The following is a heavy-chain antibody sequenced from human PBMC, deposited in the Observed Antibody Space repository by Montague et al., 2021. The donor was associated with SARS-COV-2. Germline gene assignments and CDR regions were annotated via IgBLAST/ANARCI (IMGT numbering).Heavy chain of an antibody. V-gene: IGHV3-48*04. CDR1: GFTFSSYS. J-gene: IGHJ4*02. CDR2: ISSSSSTI. CDR3: ARDLRWGYYDILTGYYRPLDY. Sequence: SLRLSCAASGFTFSSYSMNWVRQAPGKGLEWASYISSSSSTIYYADSVKGRFTISRDNAKNSLYLQMNSLRAEDTAVYYCARDLRWGYYDILTGYYRPLDYWGQGTLVTVSS. D-gene: IGHD3-9*01.